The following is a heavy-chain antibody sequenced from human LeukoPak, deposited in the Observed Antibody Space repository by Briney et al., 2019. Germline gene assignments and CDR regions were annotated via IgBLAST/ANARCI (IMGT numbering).Heavy chain of an antibody. Sequence: SVKVSCKASGGTFSSYAISWVRQAPGQGLEWMGGIIPIFGTANYAQKFQGRVTITADESTSTAYMELSSLRSEDTAVYYCACGRYCSSTSCYYYYYYGMDVWGQGTPVTVSS. CDR3: ACGRYCSSTSCYYYYYYGMDV. D-gene: IGHD2-2*01. J-gene: IGHJ6*02. V-gene: IGHV1-69*13. CDR1: GGTFSSYA. CDR2: IIPIFGTA.